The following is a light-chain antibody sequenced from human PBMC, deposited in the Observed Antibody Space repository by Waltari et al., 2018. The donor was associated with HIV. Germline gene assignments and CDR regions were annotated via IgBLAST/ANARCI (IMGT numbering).Light chain of an antibody. Sequence: ELVLTQSPATLSVSPGERAILLCRASQSVSRHLAWYQQKSGQAPRLLIYETSTRAAGTPGRFTGSGSGTDFALTITGVEPADVAVYYCQQRGTWPPVTFGGGTKVEI. CDR1: QSVSRH. V-gene: IGKV3-11*01. CDR3: QQRGTWPPVT. CDR2: ETS. J-gene: IGKJ4*01.